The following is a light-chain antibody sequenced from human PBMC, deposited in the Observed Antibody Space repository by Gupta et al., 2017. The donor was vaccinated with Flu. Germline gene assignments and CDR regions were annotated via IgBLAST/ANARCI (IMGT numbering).Light chain of an antibody. CDR3: SSYTSSTARV. CDR1: SSDVAYNF. Sequence: GTSSDVAYNFVSWHQHHPGEAPKLLIYDVSRRPSGISYRFSGSNFGSTASLTISGLQVEDEAVYFGSSYTSSTARVFGTGTEVTVL. J-gene: IGLJ1*01. V-gene: IGLV2-14*03. CDR2: DVS.